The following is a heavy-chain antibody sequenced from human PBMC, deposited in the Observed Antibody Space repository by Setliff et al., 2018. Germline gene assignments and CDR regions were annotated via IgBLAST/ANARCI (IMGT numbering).Heavy chain of an antibody. CDR2: IYHNGNT. CDR1: GGSISPYF. Sequence: SETLSLTCTVSGGSISPYFWSWIRQPPGKGLEWIGYIYHNGNTNFNPSLKSRVNMSVDTSNNQFVLNLKAVTAADTAVYYCAKEHVVISFVTNTHHHYGMDVWGQGATVTVSS. J-gene: IGHJ6*02. V-gene: IGHV4-59*01. CDR3: AKEHVVISFVTNTHHHYGMDV. D-gene: IGHD2-8*01.